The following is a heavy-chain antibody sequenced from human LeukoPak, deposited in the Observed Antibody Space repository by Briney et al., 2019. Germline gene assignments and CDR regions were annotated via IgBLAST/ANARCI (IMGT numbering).Heavy chain of an antibody. J-gene: IGHJ4*02. CDR3: AKDGCSSTSCYVFDY. V-gene: IGHV3-23*01. D-gene: IGHD2-2*01. Sequence: GGSLRLSCAASGFTFSSYAMSWVRQAPGKGLEWVSAISGSGGSTYYADSVKGRFTISRDNSKNTLYLQMNSLRAEDTAVYYCAKDGCSSTSCYVFDYWGQGTLVTVSS. CDR1: GFTFSSYA. CDR2: ISGSGGST.